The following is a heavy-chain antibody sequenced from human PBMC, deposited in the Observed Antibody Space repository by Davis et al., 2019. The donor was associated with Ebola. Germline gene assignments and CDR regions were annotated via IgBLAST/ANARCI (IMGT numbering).Heavy chain of an antibody. D-gene: IGHD1-1*01. Sequence: PGGSLRLSCVASGFTFSNHAMHWVRQAPGKGLEWVAVTSHNERERFYGESVQGRFTISRDNSENVLYLQMDSLRPDDTAIYFCARAVHDEVLDYWGQGTPVTVSS. CDR3: ARAVHDEVLDY. CDR2: TSHNERER. J-gene: IGHJ4*02. CDR1: GFTFSNHA. V-gene: IGHV3-30*04.